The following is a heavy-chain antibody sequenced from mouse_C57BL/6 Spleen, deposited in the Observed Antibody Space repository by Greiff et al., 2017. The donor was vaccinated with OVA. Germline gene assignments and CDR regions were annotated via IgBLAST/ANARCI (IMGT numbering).Heavy chain of an antibody. CDR3: ARGGSGCWLDD. D-gene: IGHD6-1*01. CDR1: GYTFTSYW. Sequence: QVQLQQPGAELVMPGASVKLSCKASGYTFTSYWMHWVKQRPGQGLEWIGEIDPSDSYTNYNQKFKGKSTLTVDKSSNKAYMQLSSLTSEDSAVYCCARGGSGCWLDDWGKGTLVTVSA. V-gene: IGHV1-69*01. CDR2: IDPSDSYT. J-gene: IGHJ3*01.